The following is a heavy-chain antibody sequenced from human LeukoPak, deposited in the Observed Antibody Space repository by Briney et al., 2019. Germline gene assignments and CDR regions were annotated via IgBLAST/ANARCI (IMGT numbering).Heavy chain of an antibody. Sequence: PGGSLRLSCAASGFTFNTYAMSWVRQAPGEGLEWGSTIYTTHFTYHADSVKGRFTVSRDDSKNTLYLQMNSLRAEDTALYYCAKDYLKGNGIYDAFDVWGQGTMVTVSS. V-gene: IGHV3-23*01. CDR1: GFTFNTYA. CDR2: IYTTHFT. D-gene: IGHD1-26*01. J-gene: IGHJ3*01. CDR3: AKDYLKGNGIYDAFDV.